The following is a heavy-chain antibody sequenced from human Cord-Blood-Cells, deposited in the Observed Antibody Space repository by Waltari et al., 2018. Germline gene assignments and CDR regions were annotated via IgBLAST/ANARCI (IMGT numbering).Heavy chain of an antibody. J-gene: IGHJ6*03. CDR3: AREDIVVVPAAKPNYYYYMDV. D-gene: IGHD2-2*01. CDR2: IIPILGIA. Sequence: QVQLVQSGAEVKKPGSSVKVSCKASGGTFSSYAISWVRQAPGQGLEWMGRIIPILGIANHAQKFQGRVTITADKSTSTAYMELSSLRSEDTAVYYCAREDIVVVPAAKPNYYYYMDVWGKGTTVTVSS. CDR1: GGTFSSYA. V-gene: IGHV1-69*09.